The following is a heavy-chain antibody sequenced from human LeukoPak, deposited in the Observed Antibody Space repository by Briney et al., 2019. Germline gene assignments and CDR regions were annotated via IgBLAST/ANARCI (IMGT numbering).Heavy chain of an antibody. CDR2: ISYDGSNK. Sequence: GSLRLSCAASGFTFSSYGMHWVRQAPGKGLEGVAVISYDGSNKYSADSVKGRFTISRDNAKNSLYLQMNSLRAEDTAVYYCARYTSNVVGKRHYFDYWGQGTLVTVSS. D-gene: IGHD1-26*01. J-gene: IGHJ4*02. CDR1: GFTFSSYG. CDR3: ARYTSNVVGKRHYFDY. V-gene: IGHV3-30*03.